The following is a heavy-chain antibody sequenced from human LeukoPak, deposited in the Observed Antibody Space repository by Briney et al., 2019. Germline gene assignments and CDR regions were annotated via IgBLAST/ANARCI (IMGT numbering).Heavy chain of an antibody. V-gene: IGHV3-74*01. CDR3: ARGSQGYCSGGSCYSPYYAFDI. CDR1: RFTFSTYW. Sequence: GGSLRLSCAASRFTFSTYWMHWVRQAPGKGLVWVSRINSDGSSTGYADSVKGRFTISRDNAKNSLYLQMNGLRAEDTAVYYCARGSQGYCSGGSCYSPYYAFDIWGQGTMVTVSS. D-gene: IGHD2-15*01. CDR2: INSDGSST. J-gene: IGHJ3*02.